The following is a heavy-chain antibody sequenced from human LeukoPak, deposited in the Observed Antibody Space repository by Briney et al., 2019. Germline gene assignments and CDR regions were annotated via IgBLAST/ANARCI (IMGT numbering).Heavy chain of an antibody. J-gene: IGHJ4*02. CDR2: ISGSGGST. Sequence: GGSLRLSCAASGFTFSSYAMSWGRQAPGERLEWVSAISGSGGSTYYADSVKGRFTTSRDNSTNTLYLQMNSLRAADTAVYYCAKGELWFGELLRFDYWGQGTLVTVSS. CDR1: GFTFSSYA. V-gene: IGHV3-23*01. D-gene: IGHD3-10*01. CDR3: AKGELWFGELLRFDY.